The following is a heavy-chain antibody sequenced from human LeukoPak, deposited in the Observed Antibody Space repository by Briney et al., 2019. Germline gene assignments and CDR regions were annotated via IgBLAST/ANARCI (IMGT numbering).Heavy chain of an antibody. CDR2: IRYDGSNK. CDR1: AFTFSSYG. CDR3: AKMRFLEWLSYFDY. D-gene: IGHD3-3*01. J-gene: IGHJ4*02. V-gene: IGHV3-30*02. Sequence: PGGSLRLSCAASAFTFSSYGMHWVRQAPGKGLEWVAFIRYDGSNKYYADSVKGRFTISRDNSKNTLYLQMNSLRAEDTAVYYCAKMRFLEWLSYFDYWGQGTLVTVSS.